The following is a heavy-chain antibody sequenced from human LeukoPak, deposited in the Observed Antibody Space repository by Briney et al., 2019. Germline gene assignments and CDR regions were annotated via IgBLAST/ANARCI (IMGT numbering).Heavy chain of an antibody. J-gene: IGHJ4*02. V-gene: IGHV4-34*01. Sequence: KPSETLSLTCAVYGGSFSGYYWSWIRQPPGKGLEWIGDINHSGSTNYNPSLKSRVTISVDTSKNQFSLKLSSVTAADTAVYYCARGPSNCSSTSCYSGTTGAFDYWGQGTLVTVSS. CDR3: ARGPSNCSSTSCYSGTTGAFDY. CDR1: GGSFSGYY. D-gene: IGHD2-2*01. CDR2: INHSGST.